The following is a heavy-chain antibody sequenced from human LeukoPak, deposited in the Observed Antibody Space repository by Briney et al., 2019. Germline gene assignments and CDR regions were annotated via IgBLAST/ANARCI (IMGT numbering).Heavy chain of an antibody. CDR2: INSDGSST. D-gene: IGHD2-15*01. Sequence: PGGSLRLSCAASGFTFTNYWMYWVRQAPGKGPVCVSHINSDGSSTSYADSVKGRFTISRGNTKSTLYLQMNSLRAEDTAVYYCARRERYLLHIDYWGQGTLVTVSS. V-gene: IGHV3-74*01. J-gene: IGHJ4*02. CDR3: ARRERYLLHIDY. CDR1: GFTFTNYW.